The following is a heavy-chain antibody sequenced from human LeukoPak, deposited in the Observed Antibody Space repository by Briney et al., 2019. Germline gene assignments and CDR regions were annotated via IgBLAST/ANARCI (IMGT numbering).Heavy chain of an antibody. CDR1: GYTFIGYY. CDR3: ARDASPFDY. V-gene: IGHV1-2*02. Sequence: ASVKVSCKASGYTFIGYYIHWVRQAPGQGLEWMGWVNPNSGGTNYAQRFQGRVTMTRDTSISTAYMELSGLRSDDTAVYYCARDASPFDYWGQGTLVTVSS. CDR2: VNPNSGGT. J-gene: IGHJ4*02.